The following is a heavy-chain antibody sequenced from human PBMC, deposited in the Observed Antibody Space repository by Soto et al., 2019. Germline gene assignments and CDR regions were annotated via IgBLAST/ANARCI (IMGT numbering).Heavy chain of an antibody. CDR3: SKWFGDGDL. Sequence: EMQLLESGGGLVQPGGSLRLSCAASGFTMSTYSVTWVRQAPGKGLEWVSGISVTPGITFYADSVKGRFTISRDSSKNAVNLQRNSLSAEDMTMYFCSKWFGDGDLWGQGTMVTVSS. CDR2: ISVTPGIT. D-gene: IGHD3-10*01. V-gene: IGHV3-23*01. CDR1: GFTMSTYS. J-gene: IGHJ4*02.